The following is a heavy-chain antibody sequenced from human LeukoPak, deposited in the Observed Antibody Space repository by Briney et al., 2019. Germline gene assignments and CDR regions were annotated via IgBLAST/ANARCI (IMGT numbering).Heavy chain of an antibody. CDR3: ARITVTTETNWFDL. CDR1: GGSISSSSYY. J-gene: IGHJ5*02. V-gene: IGHV4-39*07. CDR2: IYYSGST. Sequence: SETLSLTCTVSGGSISSSSYYWGWIRQPPGKGLEWIGSIYYSGSTYYNPSLKSRVTISVDTSKNQFSLKLSSVTAADTAVYYCARITVTTETNWFDLWGQGTLVTVSS. D-gene: IGHD4-17*01.